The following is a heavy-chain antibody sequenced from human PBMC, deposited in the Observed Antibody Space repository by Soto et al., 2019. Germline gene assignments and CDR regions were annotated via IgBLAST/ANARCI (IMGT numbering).Heavy chain of an antibody. J-gene: IGHJ5*02. D-gene: IGHD3-3*01. Sequence: ASVKVSCKASGGTFSSYAISWVRQAPGQGLEWMGGIIPIFGTANYAQKFQGRVTITADESTSKAYMELSSLRSEDTAVYYCALDFWGGYYTEYNWFAPWGQGTLVTVSS. CDR1: GGTFSSYA. CDR2: IIPIFGTA. V-gene: IGHV1-69*13. CDR3: ALDFWGGYYTEYNWFAP.